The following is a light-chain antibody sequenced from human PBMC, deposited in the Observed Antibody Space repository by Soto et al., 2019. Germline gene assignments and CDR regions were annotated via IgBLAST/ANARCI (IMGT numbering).Light chain of an antibody. CDR3: QQYNNWWT. CDR2: GAS. CDR1: QSLLNN. V-gene: IGKV3-15*01. Sequence: PGERATLSFRASQSLLNNLAWYQQKPGQAPRLLIYGASTRATGVPARFSGSGSGTEFSFTISSLQSEDSAVYYCQQYNNWWTFGQGTKVDIK. J-gene: IGKJ1*01.